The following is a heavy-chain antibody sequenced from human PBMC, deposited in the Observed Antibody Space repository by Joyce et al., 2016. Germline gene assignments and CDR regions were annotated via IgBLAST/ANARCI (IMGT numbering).Heavy chain of an antibody. CDR3: ARGGISYYYAMDV. D-gene: IGHD3-16*01. V-gene: IGHV3-21*01. Sequence: QLVESGGGVVKPGGSLRLSCEAPGSTFSSSSMSWFRQAPGKGLEWGAAISGTSYYIFHAETVRGRFTVSRDNAKKTLYLQMNSLRAEDSAVFYCARGGISYYYAMDVWGQGTTVTVSS. CDR2: ISGTSYYI. CDR1: GSTFSSSS. J-gene: IGHJ6*02.